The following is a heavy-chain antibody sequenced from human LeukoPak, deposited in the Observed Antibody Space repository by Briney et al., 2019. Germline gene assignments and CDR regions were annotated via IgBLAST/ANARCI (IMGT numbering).Heavy chain of an antibody. CDR2: IRYDGSNK. Sequence: GGSLRLSCAASGFTFSSYVMHWVRQAPGKGLEWVAFIRYDGSNKLYADSVKGRFTISRDNSKNTLYLHINSLRAEDTAVYYCVKDNPLDYWGQGTLVIVSS. CDR3: VKDNPLDY. CDR1: GFTFSSYV. J-gene: IGHJ4*02. D-gene: IGHD1-14*01. V-gene: IGHV3-30*02.